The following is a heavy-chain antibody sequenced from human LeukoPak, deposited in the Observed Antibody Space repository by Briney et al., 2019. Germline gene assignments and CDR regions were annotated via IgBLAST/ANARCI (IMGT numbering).Heavy chain of an antibody. V-gene: IGHV3-48*01. CDR2: ISSSGTI. J-gene: IGHJ4*02. CDR1: GFTFSNYG. CDR3: EAPDY. Sequence: GGSLRLSCAASGFTFSNYGMNWVRQAPGKGLEWVSYISSSGTIYYADSVKGRFTISRDNAKNSLYLQMNSLRAEDTAVYYCEAPDYWGQGTLVTVSS.